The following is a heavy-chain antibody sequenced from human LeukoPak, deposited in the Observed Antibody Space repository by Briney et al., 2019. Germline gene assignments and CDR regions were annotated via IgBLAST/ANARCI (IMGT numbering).Heavy chain of an antibody. CDR1: GGSFSGYY. D-gene: IGHD5-18*01. CDR3: ARPRLPRGYFDY. Sequence: SETLSLTCAVYGGSFSGYYWSWIRQPPGKGLEWIGEINHSGSTNYNPSLKSRVTISVDTSKNQFSLKLSSVTAADTAVYYCARPRLPRGYFDYWGQGTLVTVSS. CDR2: INHSGST. V-gene: IGHV4-34*01. J-gene: IGHJ4*02.